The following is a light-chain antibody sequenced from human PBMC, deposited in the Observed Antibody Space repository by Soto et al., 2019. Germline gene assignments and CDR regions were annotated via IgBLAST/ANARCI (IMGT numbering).Light chain of an antibody. V-gene: IGLV2-14*01. CDR2: EVS. CDR1: GSDIGGYNY. CDR3: AAWDDSLSVWV. J-gene: IGLJ3*02. Sequence: QSALTQPASVSGSPGQSITISCTGTGSDIGGYNYVSWYQHHPGKAPKLMIYEVSNRPSRVSNRFSGSKSGNTASLTISGLQAEDETDYYCAAWDDSLSVWVFAGGTKLTVL.